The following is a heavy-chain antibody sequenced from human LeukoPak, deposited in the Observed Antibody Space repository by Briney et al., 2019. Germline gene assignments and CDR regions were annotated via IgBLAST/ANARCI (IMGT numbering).Heavy chain of an antibody. V-gene: IGHV3-48*01. CDR3: ARGYGDFVDWFDP. CDR1: GFTFSSYS. CDR2: ISSSSSTI. J-gene: IGHJ5*02. D-gene: IGHD4-17*01. Sequence: GGSLRLSCAASGFTFSSYSMNWVRQAPGKGLEWVSYISSSSSTIYYADSVKGRFTISRDNAKNSLYLQMNSLRAEDTAVYYCARGYGDFVDWFDPWGQGTLVTVSS.